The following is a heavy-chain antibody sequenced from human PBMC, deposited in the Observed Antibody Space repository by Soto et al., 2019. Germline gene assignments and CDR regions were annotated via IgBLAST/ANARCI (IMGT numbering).Heavy chain of an antibody. D-gene: IGHD1-26*01. CDR2: ISDSGGTS. V-gene: IGHV3-23*04. CDR1: GFTFSNYV. Sequence: VQLVDYGGRLVQPGGSLRLSCAASGFTFSNYVMSWVRQAPGERLEWVSSISDSGGTSYYADSVKGRFTISRDNSKNTLYLQMNSLRAEDTAIYYCAKRPRALLTFDYWGQGTLVTVSS. J-gene: IGHJ4*02. CDR3: AKRPRALLTFDY.